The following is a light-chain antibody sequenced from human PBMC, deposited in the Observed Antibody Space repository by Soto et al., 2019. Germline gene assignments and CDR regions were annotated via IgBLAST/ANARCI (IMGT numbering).Light chain of an antibody. J-gene: IGKJ1*01. CDR1: QSISNW. Sequence: DIQMTQFPSTLSASVGDRVTITCRASQSISNWLAWYQQKPGKAHKVLIYKASILESGVPSRFSGSGSGTEFTLTISSLQPDDFATYYCQQYNTYRTFGQGTKVDVK. V-gene: IGKV1-5*03. CDR2: KAS. CDR3: QQYNTYRT.